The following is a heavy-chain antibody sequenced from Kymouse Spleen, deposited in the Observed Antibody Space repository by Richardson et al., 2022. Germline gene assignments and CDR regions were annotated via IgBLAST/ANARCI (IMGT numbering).Heavy chain of an antibody. J-gene: IGHJ6*02. CDR2: INWNGGST. V-gene: IGHV3-20*d01. CDR1: GFTFDDYG. CDR3: ARDHWNYSYYYYYGMDV. D-gene: IGHD1-7*01. Sequence: EVQLVESGGGVVRPGGSLRLSCAASGFTFDDYGMSWVRQAPGKGLEWVSGINWNGGSTGYADSVKGRFTISRDNAKNSLYLQMNSLRAEDTALYYCARDHWNYSYYYYYGMDVWGQGTTVTVSS.